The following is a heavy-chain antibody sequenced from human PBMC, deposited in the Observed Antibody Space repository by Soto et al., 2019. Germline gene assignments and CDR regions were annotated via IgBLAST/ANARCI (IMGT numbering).Heavy chain of an antibody. CDR3: ARSIVVVTALDY. CDR2: INAGNGNT. J-gene: IGHJ4*02. V-gene: IGHV1-3*05. Sequence: QVQLVQSGAEEKKPGASVKVSCKASGYTFTSYAMNWVRQAPGQRLEWMGWINAGNGNTKYSQKVQGRVTITRYTAASTAYMGLSSLRSEDTAVYYCARSIVVVTALDYWGQGTLVTVSS. CDR1: GYTFTSYA. D-gene: IGHD2-21*02.